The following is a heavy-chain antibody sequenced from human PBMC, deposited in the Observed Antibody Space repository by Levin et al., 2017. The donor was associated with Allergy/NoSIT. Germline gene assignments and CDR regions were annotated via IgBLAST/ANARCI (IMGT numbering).Heavy chain of an antibody. D-gene: IGHD1-1*01. V-gene: IGHV3-30-3*01. J-gene: IGHJ4*02. CDR3: VREIAEEGT. Sequence: GGSLRLSCAASGCTFSNYAMHWVRQAPGKGLEWVGVISDDGSSEFYIDSVKGRFTISRDNSKNRLYLQMDSLRAEDTALYYCVREIAEEGTWGQGTLVIVSS. CDR2: ISDDGSSE. CDR1: GCTFSNYA.